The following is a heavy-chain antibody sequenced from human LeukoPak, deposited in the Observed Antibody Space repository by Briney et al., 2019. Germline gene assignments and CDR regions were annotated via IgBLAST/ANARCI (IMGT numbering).Heavy chain of an antibody. V-gene: IGHV3-30-3*01. CDR2: ISYDGSNK. CDR1: GFTFSSYA. Sequence: GGSLRLSCAASGFTFSSYAMHWVRQAPGKGLEWVAVISYDGSNKYYADSVKGRFTISRDNSKNTLYLQMNSLRAEDTAVYYCARGADVYCSSTSCYAEFDYWGQGTLVTVSS. D-gene: IGHD2-2*01. CDR3: ARGADVYCSSTSCYAEFDY. J-gene: IGHJ4*02.